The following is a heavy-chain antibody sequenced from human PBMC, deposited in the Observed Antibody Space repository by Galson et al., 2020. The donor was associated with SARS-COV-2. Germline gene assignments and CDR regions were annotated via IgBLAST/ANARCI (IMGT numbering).Heavy chain of an antibody. CDR1: GYTFTSYG. J-gene: IGHJ4*02. CDR3: ARDEPIYTVTNPFDY. V-gene: IGHV1-18*01. Sequence: ASVKVSCKASGYTFTSYGISWVRQAPGQGLEWMGWISAYNGNTNYAQKLQGRVTMTTDTSTSTAYMELRSLRSDDTAVYYCARDEPIYTVTNPFDYWGQGTLVIVSS. D-gene: IGHD4-4*01. CDR2: ISAYNGNT.